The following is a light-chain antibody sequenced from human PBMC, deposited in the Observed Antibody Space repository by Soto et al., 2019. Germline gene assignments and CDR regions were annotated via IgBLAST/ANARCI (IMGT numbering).Light chain of an antibody. CDR1: SRDVGGYNY. J-gene: IGLJ2*01. CDR3: SSYTSSSTLYVV. CDR2: EVS. Sequence: QSVLTQPASVSGSPGQSITISCTGTSRDVGGYNYVSWHQQHPGKAPKVIITEVSNRPSGVSNRFSGSKSGNTASLTISGLQAEDEADYYCSSYTSSSTLYVVFGGGTKLTVL. V-gene: IGLV2-14*01.